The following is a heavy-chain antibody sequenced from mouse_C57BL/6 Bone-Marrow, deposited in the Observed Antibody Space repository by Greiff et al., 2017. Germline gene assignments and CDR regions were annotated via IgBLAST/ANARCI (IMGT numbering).Heavy chain of an antibody. Sequence: EVQLKESGPGLVKPSQSLSLTCSVTGYSITSGYYWNWIRQFPGNKLEWMGYISYDGSNNYNPSLKNRISITRDPSKNQFFLKLHSVTTEDTATYYCSRDGDYDGPYFDYWGQGTTLTVSS. D-gene: IGHD2-4*01. V-gene: IGHV3-6*01. CDR3: SRDGDYDGPYFDY. CDR2: ISYDGSN. J-gene: IGHJ2*01. CDR1: GYSITSGYY.